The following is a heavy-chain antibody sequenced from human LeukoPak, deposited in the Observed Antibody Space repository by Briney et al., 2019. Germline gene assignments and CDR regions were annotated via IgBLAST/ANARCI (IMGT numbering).Heavy chain of an antibody. CDR3: ARRIGNYYDSSGQTYYFDY. CDR1: GGSISSGFYY. D-gene: IGHD3-22*01. CDR2: IYTSGST. J-gene: IGHJ4*02. V-gene: IGHV4-61*02. Sequence: SETLSLTCTVSGGSISSGFYYWSWIRQPAGKGLEWIGRIYTSGSTNYNPSLKSRVTISVDTSKNQFSLKLSSVTAADTAVYYCARRIGNYYDSSGQTYYFDYWGQGTLVTVSS.